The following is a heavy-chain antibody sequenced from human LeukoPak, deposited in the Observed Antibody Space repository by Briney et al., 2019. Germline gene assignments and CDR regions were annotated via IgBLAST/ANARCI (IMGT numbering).Heavy chain of an antibody. Sequence: SETLSLTCTVSGGSISSYYWSWIRQPPGKGLEWIGYIYYSGSTDYNPSLKSRVTISVDTSKNQFSLKLSSVTAADTAVYYCARSVGYGSGWYVNWGQGTLVTVSS. V-gene: IGHV4-59*01. CDR2: IYYSGST. CDR3: ARSVGYGSGWYVN. D-gene: IGHD6-19*01. J-gene: IGHJ4*02. CDR1: GGSISSYY.